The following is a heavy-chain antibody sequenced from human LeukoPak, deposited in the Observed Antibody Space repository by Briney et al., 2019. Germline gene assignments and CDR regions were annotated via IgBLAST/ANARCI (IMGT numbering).Heavy chain of an antibody. D-gene: IGHD3-10*01. CDR1: GFTFSTYA. V-gene: IGHV3-23*01. J-gene: IGHJ4*02. CDR2: ISASVGTT. Sequence: GGSLRLSCAASGFTFSTYAMTWVRQAPGKGLEWVSAISASVGTTYYADSVKGRFTISRDNSKNTLYLQMNSLRAEDTAVYYCAKGHHYGSGSYWVWGQGALVTVSS. CDR3: AKGHHYGSGSYWV.